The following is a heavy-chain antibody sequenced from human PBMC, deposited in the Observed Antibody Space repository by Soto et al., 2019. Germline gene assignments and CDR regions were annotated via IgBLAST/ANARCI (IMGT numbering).Heavy chain of an antibody. J-gene: IGHJ4*02. V-gene: IGHV3-21*04. CDR1: GFISGYS. CDR2: ISSSGIFT. Sequence: EVQLVESGGGLVKPGGSLRLSCAASGFISGYSMIWVRQAPGQGLEWVSHISSSGIFTDYADSVKGRFTISRDNAKNSRYLQMNSLRAEDTAVYYCATNEFSVDYWGQGTLVTVSS. CDR3: ATNEFSVDY. D-gene: IGHD1-1*01.